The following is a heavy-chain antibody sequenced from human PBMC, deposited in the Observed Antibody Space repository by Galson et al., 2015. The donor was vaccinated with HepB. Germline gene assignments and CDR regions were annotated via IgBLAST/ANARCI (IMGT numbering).Heavy chain of an antibody. J-gene: IGHJ5*02. V-gene: IGHV3-23*01. CDR3: AKDPGPPSGSTEDWFDP. CDR1: GFTFSSYA. Sequence: SLRLSCAASGFTFSSYAMSWVRQAPGKGLEWVSAISGSGGSTYYADSVKGRFTISRDNSKNTLYLQMNSLRAEDTAVYYCAKDPGPPSGSTEDWFDPWGQGTLVTVSS. CDR2: ISGSGGST. D-gene: IGHD1-26*01.